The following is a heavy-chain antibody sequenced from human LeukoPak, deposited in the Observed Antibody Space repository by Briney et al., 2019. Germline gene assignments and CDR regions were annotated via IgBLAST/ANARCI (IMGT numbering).Heavy chain of an antibody. Sequence: ASVKVSCKTSGYTSSAFYMHWVRQAPGQGPEWMGWINPGSGGSEYGQKFQGRVTFTSDTSSTTIYMEVRSLKSDDTAVYYCARDMTGGIWARATSFDHWGQGTLVTVSS. V-gene: IGHV1-2*02. CDR1: GYTSSAFY. CDR3: ARDMTGGIWARATSFDH. J-gene: IGHJ5*02. D-gene: IGHD1-14*01. CDR2: INPGSGGS.